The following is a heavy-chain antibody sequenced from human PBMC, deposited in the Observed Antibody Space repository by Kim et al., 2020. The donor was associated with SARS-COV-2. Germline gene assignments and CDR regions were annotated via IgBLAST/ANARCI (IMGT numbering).Heavy chain of an antibody. Sequence: SETLSLTCIVSGGSISSGGYYWSWIRQHPGKGLEWIGYIYYSGSTYYNPSLKSRVTISVDTSKNQFSLKLSSVTAADTAVYYCARDQAGYYDSSGYPLRGSAFDIWGQGTMVTVSS. D-gene: IGHD3-22*01. J-gene: IGHJ3*02. CDR3: ARDQAGYYDSSGYPLRGSAFDI. CDR2: IYYSGST. CDR1: GGSISSGGYY. V-gene: IGHV4-31*03.